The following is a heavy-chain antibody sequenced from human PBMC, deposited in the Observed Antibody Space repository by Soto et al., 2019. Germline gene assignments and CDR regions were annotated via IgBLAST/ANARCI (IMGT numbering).Heavy chain of an antibody. V-gene: IGHV3-23*01. Sequence: GGSLRLFCAASGFTFSSYAMSWVRRAPGKGLEWVSAISGSGGSTYYADSVKGRFTISRDNSKNTLYLQMNSLRAEDTAVYYCAKVLVATITRSGWYYFDYWGQGTLVTVSS. J-gene: IGHJ4*02. CDR3: AKVLVATITRSGWYYFDY. D-gene: IGHD5-12*01. CDR2: ISGSGGST. CDR1: GFTFSSYA.